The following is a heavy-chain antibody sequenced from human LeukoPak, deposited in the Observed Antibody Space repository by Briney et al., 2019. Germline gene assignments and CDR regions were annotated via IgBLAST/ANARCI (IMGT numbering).Heavy chain of an antibody. CDR2: IYLRGNT. V-gene: IGHV4-4*02. D-gene: IGHD4-17*01. Sequence: PSETLSLTCTVSGGSISSSNWWTWVRQPPGKGLEWVGEIYLRGNTNYNPSLESRVTISVDESKTQLSLRLESVTAADTAVYYCARGTITTVTDSWGPGTLVTVSS. CDR3: ARGTITTVTDS. J-gene: IGHJ4*02. CDR1: GGSISSSNW.